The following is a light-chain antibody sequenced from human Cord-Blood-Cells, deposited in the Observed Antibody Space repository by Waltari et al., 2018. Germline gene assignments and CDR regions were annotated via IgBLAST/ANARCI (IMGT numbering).Light chain of an antibody. V-gene: IGLV2-14*03. CDR3: SSYTSSSTWV. CDR2: DVS. Sequence: QSALTQPASVSGSPGQSLTIPCTGTSSYVGGSTYVSRYQQHPGKAPNLMIYDVSNRRSGVSNVFSGSKSGNTAALTISGLQAEGEADYYCSSYTSSSTWVFGGGTKLTVL. J-gene: IGLJ3*02. CDR1: SSYVGGSTY.